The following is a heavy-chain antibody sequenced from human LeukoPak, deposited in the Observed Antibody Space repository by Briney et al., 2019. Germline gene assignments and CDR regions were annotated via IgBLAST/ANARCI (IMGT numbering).Heavy chain of an antibody. CDR1: GGSILSTIYY. Sequence: PSKTLSLTCTVSGGSILSTIYYWAWIRQPPGKGLEWIGSIHYSGPTYYSPSLKSRVTISIDTSKSQFSLKLTSVTAADTAVYYCARDGPVKWGQGTLVTVSS. CDR3: ARDGPVK. V-gene: IGHV4-39*07. J-gene: IGHJ4*02. D-gene: IGHD3-22*01. CDR2: IHYSGPT.